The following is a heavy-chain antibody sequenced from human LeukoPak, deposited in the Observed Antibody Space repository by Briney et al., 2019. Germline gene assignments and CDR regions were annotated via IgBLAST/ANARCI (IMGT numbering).Heavy chain of an antibody. CDR1: GFTFSSYA. V-gene: IGHV3-23*01. D-gene: IGHD3-22*01. Sequence: GGSLRLSCAASGFTFSSYAMSWVRQAPGKGLEWVSGISGSGDNTYYADSVKGRFTISRDNSKNTLYVQVNSLGTEDTAAYYCTKGSYYDSSGSFYFDYWGQGTLVTVSS. CDR2: ISGSGDNT. CDR3: TKGSYYDSSGSFYFDY. J-gene: IGHJ4*02.